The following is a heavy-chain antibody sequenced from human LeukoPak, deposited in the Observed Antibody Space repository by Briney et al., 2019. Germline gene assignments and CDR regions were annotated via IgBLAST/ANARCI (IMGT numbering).Heavy chain of an antibody. CDR3: AKGTYGSGTYGAHDY. D-gene: IGHD3-10*01. CDR1: GFTFISYG. CDR2: IRGTGDTT. Sequence: GGSLRLSCAASGFTFISYGMSWVRQAPGKGLEWVSTIRGTGDTTYYADSVKGRFTISRDNSKNTLYLQMNSVRVEDTAVYYCAKGTYGSGTYGAHDYWGQGTLVTVSS. V-gene: IGHV3-23*01. J-gene: IGHJ4*02.